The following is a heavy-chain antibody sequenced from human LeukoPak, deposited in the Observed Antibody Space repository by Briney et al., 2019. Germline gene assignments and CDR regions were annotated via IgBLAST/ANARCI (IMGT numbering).Heavy chain of an antibody. J-gene: IGHJ3*02. D-gene: IGHD4-17*01. CDR2: INPNSGGT. CDR1: GDTLTDYY. V-gene: IGHV1-2*02. Sequence: ASVKVSCKASGDTLTDYYMHWVRQAPGQGLEWMGWINPNSGGTNYAQKFQGRVTMTRDTSISTAYMELSRLRSDDTAVYYCARHYGDYVIDAFDIWGQGTMVTVSS. CDR3: ARHYGDYVIDAFDI.